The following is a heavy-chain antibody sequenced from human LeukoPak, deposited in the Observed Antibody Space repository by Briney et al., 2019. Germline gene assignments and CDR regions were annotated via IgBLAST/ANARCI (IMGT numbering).Heavy chain of an antibody. D-gene: IGHD1-26*01. V-gene: IGHV4-30-4*08. J-gene: IGHJ4*02. CDR3: ARGHAKGGELLPLDY. Sequence: PSETLSLTCTVSGGSISSYYWSWIRQPPGKGLEWIGYIYYSGSTYYNPSLKSRVTISVDPSKNQFSLKLSSVTAADTAVYYCARGHAKGGELLPLDYWGQGTLVTVSS. CDR1: GGSISSYY. CDR2: IYYSGST.